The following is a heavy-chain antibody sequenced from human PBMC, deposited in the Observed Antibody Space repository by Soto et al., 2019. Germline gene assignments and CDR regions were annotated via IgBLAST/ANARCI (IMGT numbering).Heavy chain of an antibody. V-gene: IGHV4-31*03. Sequence: QVQLQESGPGLVKPSQTLSLTCTVSGGSISTGGYYSSWIRQHPGKGLGWIGYIYNSATTYYNPSLKSRVTISVDTSKNQFSLKLSSVTVADTAVYYCARDPAPWGQGALVTVSS. CDR1: GGSISTGGYY. J-gene: IGHJ5*02. CDR3: ARDPAP. CDR2: IYNSATT.